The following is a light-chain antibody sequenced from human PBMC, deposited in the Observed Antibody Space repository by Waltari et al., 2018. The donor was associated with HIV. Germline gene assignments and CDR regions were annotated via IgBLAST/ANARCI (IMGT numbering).Light chain of an antibody. V-gene: IGLV1-51*01. Sequence: QSVFTQPPSVSAAPGQKVTISCSGTSSNMANTYVSWYQQIPGTAPRLFIYDTNDRPSGIPDRFSGSKSGTSATLGITGPQTGDEADYYCGTWDSSLSAVVFGGGTKLTVL. CDR3: GTWDSSLSAVV. CDR2: DTN. CDR1: SSNMANTY. J-gene: IGLJ2*01.